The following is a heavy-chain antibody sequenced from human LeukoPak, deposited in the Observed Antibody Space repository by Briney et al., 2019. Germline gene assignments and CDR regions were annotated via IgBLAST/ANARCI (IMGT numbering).Heavy chain of an antibody. CDR2: INHSGST. CDR3: ARVPLRYFDWLPRIDAFDI. D-gene: IGHD3-9*01. J-gene: IGHJ3*02. Sequence: PSETLSLTCAVHGGSLSGYYWSWIRQPPGKGLEWIGEINHSGSTNYNPSLKSRVTISVDTSKNQFSLKLSSVTAADTAVYYCARVPLRYFDWLPRIDAFDIWGQGTMVTVSS. CDR1: GGSLSGYY. V-gene: IGHV4-34*01.